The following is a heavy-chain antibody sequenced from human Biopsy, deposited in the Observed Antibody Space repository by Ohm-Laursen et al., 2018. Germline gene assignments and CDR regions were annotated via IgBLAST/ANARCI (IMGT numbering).Heavy chain of an antibody. CDR2: IYYSGST. V-gene: IGHV4-59*01. D-gene: IGHD2/OR15-2a*01. J-gene: IGHJ6*02. CDR3: ARATNSTGWPYYYFYGMDV. CDR1: GGSISSDY. Sequence: VTLSLTCTVSGGSISSDYWSWIRQTPGKGLVWIGYIYYSGSTNYNPSLKSRVTISVDTSKNQFSLRLNSVTAADTAVYYCARATNSTGWPYYYFYGMDVWGQGTTVTVSS.